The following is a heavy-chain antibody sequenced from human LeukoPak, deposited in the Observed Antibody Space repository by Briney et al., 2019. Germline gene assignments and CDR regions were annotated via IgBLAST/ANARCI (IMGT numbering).Heavy chain of an antibody. D-gene: IGHD6-19*01. V-gene: IGHV1-18*01. Sequence: ASVKVSCKASGYTLTSYGISWVRQAPGQGLEWMGWISAYNGNTNYAQKLQGRVTMTTDTPTSTAYMELTILRSDDTGVYYCARDRGAVAGNNWFDPWGQGTLVTVSS. CDR3: ARDRGAVAGNNWFDP. CDR2: ISAYNGNT. J-gene: IGHJ5*02. CDR1: GYTLTSYG.